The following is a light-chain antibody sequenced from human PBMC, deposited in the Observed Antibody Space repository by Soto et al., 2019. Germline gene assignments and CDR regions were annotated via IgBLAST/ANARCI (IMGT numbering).Light chain of an antibody. J-gene: IGLJ2*01. CDR3: SSYTSYSTVV. CDR1: GSDIGGYHY. V-gene: IGLV2-14*01. Sequence: QSALTQPASMSGSPGQSITISCTGTGSDIGGYHYVSWYQQYPGKAPKLMIYEVSNRPLGVSNRFSGSKSGNTASLTVSGLQAEDEADYYCSSYTSYSTVVFGGGTQLTVL. CDR2: EVS.